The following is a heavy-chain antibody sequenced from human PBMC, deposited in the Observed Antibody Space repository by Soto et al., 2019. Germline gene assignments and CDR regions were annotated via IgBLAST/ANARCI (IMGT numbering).Heavy chain of an antibody. CDR2: IRGTTDGGTT. V-gene: IGHV3-15*07. CDR1: GLTFRGAW. J-gene: IGHJ4*02. D-gene: IGHD3-10*01. Sequence: EVQLVESGGGLVKPGGSLRLSCVVSGLTFRGAWGNWVRQAPGKGLEWVGRIRGTTDGGTTDYAAPVEGRFTISRDDSKNTVYLQSNSLKVEDTCIYHCTTDLKWSGGDYWGQGTLVSVSS. CDR3: TTDLKWSGGDY.